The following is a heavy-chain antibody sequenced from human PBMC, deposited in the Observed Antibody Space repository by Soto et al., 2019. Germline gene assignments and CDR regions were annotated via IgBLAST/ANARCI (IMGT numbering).Heavy chain of an antibody. V-gene: IGHV4-59*01. J-gene: IGHJ6*02. D-gene: IGHD2-2*01. CDR2: VDYSGST. Sequence: WTWIRQPPGKGLEWIGFVDYSGSTNYNPSLKSRVSISIDTSRNQFSLKLSSVTAADTAMYYCARDDMVVLLAANYDYYGLDVWGQGTKVTVSS. CDR3: ARDDMVVLLAANYDYYGLDV.